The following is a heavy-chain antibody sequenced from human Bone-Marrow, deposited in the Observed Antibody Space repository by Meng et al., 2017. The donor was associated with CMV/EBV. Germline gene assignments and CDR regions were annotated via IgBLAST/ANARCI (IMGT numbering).Heavy chain of an antibody. CDR1: GFTFDDYG. D-gene: IGHD3-3*01. CDR3: ARDFWRGLDY. J-gene: IGHJ4*02. Sequence: GGTLLLSCEASGFTFDDYGMSWVRQAPGKGLEWVSGINWNGGRTGYADSVKGRFTITRDNAKNSLYLQMNSLRAEDTALYYCARDFWRGLDYWGQGTLVTVSS. V-gene: IGHV3-20*04. CDR2: INWNGGRT.